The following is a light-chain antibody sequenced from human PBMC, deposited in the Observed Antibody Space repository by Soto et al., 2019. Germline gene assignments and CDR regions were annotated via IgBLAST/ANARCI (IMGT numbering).Light chain of an antibody. CDR1: QSVSSN. V-gene: IGKV3-20*01. Sequence: EFVLTQSPATLSVSPGERATLSCRASQSVSSNLAWYQQKPGQAPRLLIYGASTRATGIPARFSGSGSGTDFTLTISRLEPEDFAVYHCHQYGGSPPTFGQGTKVDIK. J-gene: IGKJ1*01. CDR3: HQYGGSPPT. CDR2: GAS.